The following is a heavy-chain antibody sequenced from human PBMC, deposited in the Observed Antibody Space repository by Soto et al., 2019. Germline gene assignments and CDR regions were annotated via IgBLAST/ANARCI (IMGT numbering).Heavy chain of an antibody. CDR1: GFTVSSNY. V-gene: IGHV3-53*05. J-gene: IGHJ3*02. Sequence: PGGSLRLSCAASGFTVSSNYMSWVRQAPGKGLEWVSAIYSGGSTYYADSVKGRFTISRDNSKNTLYLQMNSLRSDDTAVYYCARTDYIDYGAFDIWGQGTMVTVSS. CDR2: IYSGGST. D-gene: IGHD4-17*01. CDR3: ARTDYIDYGAFDI.